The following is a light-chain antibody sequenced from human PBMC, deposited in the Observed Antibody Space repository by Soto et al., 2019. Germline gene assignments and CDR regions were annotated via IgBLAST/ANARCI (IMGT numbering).Light chain of an antibody. CDR3: SSYAGSVYV. Sequence: QSVLTQPPSASGSPGQSVTISCTGTSSDVGAYNYVSWYQQHPGKAPKLLIYEVIKRPSGVPDRFSGSKSGNTASLTVSGLQSDDEADYYCSSYAGSVYVFGTGTKLTVL. V-gene: IGLV2-8*01. J-gene: IGLJ1*01. CDR2: EVI. CDR1: SSDVGAYNY.